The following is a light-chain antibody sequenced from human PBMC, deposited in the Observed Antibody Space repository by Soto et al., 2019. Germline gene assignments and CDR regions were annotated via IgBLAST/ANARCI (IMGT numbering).Light chain of an antibody. CDR1: QSVSSSY. Sequence: EIVLTQSPGTLSLSPGERATLSCRARQSVSSSYLAWYQQKPGQAPRLLIYGASSRATGIPDRFSGSGSGTDFTLTISRLEPEDFAVYYCQQYGSSHTFGQGTKVEIK. CDR3: QQYGSSHT. CDR2: GAS. J-gene: IGKJ1*01. V-gene: IGKV3-20*01.